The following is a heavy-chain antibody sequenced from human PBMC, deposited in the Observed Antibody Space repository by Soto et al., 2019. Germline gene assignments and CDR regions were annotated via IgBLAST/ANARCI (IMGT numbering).Heavy chain of an antibody. Sequence: GASVKVSCKAPGGTFSSYAISWVRQAPGQGLEWMGGIIPIFGTANYAQKFQGRVTITADESTSTAYMELSSLRSEDTAVYYCARDHCSSTSCPPYKWFDPWGQGTLVTVSS. CDR1: GGTFSSYA. J-gene: IGHJ5*02. CDR2: IIPIFGTA. V-gene: IGHV1-69*13. D-gene: IGHD2-2*01. CDR3: ARDHCSSTSCPPYKWFDP.